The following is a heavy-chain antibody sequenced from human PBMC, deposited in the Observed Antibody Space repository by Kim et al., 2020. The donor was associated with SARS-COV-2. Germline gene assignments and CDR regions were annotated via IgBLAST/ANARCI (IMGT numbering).Heavy chain of an antibody. Sequence: NEKYYVDSVKGRFTSSRDNAKNSRYLQMNSLRAEDTAIYYCARRSGWYYYWGQGTLVTVSS. V-gene: IGHV3-7*03. D-gene: IGHD6-19*01. CDR3: ARRSGWYYY. CDR2: NEK. J-gene: IGHJ4*02.